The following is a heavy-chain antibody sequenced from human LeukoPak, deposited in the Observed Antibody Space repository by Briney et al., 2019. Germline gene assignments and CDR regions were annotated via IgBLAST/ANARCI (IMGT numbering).Heavy chain of an antibody. J-gene: IGHJ4*02. Sequence: GRSLRLSCAASGITFSNYAMNWVRQAPGKGLEWVAVISYDGSNKYYEDSVKGRFTISRDNPKNTLYLQMNSLRAEDTAIYYCAKVGRRPRTIAVAGPLDSWGQGSLVTVSS. D-gene: IGHD6-19*01. CDR2: ISYDGSNK. V-gene: IGHV3-30*18. CDR3: AKVGRRPRTIAVAGPLDS. CDR1: GITFSNYA.